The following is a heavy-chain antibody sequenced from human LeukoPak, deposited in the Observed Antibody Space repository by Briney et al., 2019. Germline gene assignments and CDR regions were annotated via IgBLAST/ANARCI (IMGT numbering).Heavy chain of an antibody. Sequence: PGGSLRLSCVASGFSLSSFWMNWVRQAPGKGLEWVASIKKDGSEKHYVDSVKARFTISRDNAKNSLYLEMNSLRAEDTAVYYCARDRGLRYFDSFGYWGQGALVTVSS. V-gene: IGHV3-7*03. D-gene: IGHD3-9*01. CDR2: IKKDGSEK. CDR3: ARDRGLRYFDSFGY. CDR1: GFSLSSFW. J-gene: IGHJ4*02.